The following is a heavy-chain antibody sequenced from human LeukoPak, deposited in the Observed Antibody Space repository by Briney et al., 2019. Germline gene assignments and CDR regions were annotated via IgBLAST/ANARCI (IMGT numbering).Heavy chain of an antibody. D-gene: IGHD6-13*01. CDR1: GFTFSSYW. CDR2: VNSDESTT. V-gene: IGHV3-74*01. J-gene: IGHJ3*01. CDR3: AREIGAAAPDYTFDV. Sequence: TGGSLRLSCAASGFTFSSYWMHWVRHAPGEGLAWVSRVNSDESTTSYADSVKGRFTISRDNAKNMLYLQMNSLRVEDTAVYYCAREIGAAAPDYTFDVWGQGTMVTVSS.